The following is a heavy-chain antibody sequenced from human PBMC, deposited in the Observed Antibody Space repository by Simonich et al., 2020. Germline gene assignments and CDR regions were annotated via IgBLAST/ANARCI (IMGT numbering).Heavy chain of an antibody. V-gene: IGHV1-2*02. J-gene: IGHJ3*02. CDR1: GYTFTGYY. CDR2: INPNSGGT. D-gene: IGHD7-27*01. Sequence: QVQLVQSGAEVKKPGASVKVSCKASGYTFTGYYMHWVRQAPGQGLEWMGVINPNSGGTNYAKKFQGRVTMTRDTSISTAYMELSRLRSDDTAVYYCARVRLTGDKGAFDIWGQGTMVTVSS. CDR3: ARVRLTGDKGAFDI.